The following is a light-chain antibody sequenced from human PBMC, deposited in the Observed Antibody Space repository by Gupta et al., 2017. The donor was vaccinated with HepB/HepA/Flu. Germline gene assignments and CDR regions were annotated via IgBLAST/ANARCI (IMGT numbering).Light chain of an antibody. CDR3: SLYMSSSIVV. CDR1: SGSVSTTYY. CDR2: NTN. Sequence: QTVVTQEPSFSVSPGGTVTLTCGLSSGSVSTTYYPSWYQQTPGPPPLTPIYNTNPRSSGLAGRSAASFLGTTAVTTTTGEEADDDAYYYCSLYMSSSIVVFGGGTKLTVL. J-gene: IGLJ3*02. V-gene: IGLV8-61*01.